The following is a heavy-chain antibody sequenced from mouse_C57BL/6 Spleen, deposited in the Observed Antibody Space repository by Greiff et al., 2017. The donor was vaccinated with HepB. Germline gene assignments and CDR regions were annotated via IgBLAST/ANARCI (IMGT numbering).Heavy chain of an antibody. J-gene: IGHJ2*01. Sequence: VQLQQSGAELVKPGASVKMSCKASGYTFTSYWITWVKQRPGQGLEWIGDIYPGSGSTNYNEKFKSKATLTVDTSSSTADMQLSSLTSEDAAVYYGARVGDGYYGVYWGQGTTLTVAS. CDR3: ARVGDGYYGVY. V-gene: IGHV1-55*01. CDR2: IYPGSGST. CDR1: GYTFTSYW. D-gene: IGHD2-3*01.